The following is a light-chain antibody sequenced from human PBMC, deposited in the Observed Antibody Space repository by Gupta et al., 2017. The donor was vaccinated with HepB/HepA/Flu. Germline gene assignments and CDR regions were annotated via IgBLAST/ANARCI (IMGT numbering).Light chain of an antibody. CDR3: ITYTTSHTWV. CDR2: DVS. J-gene: IGLJ3*02. CDR1: SSDIAVYHY. V-gene: IGLV2-14*01. Sequence: QSALTPLASVSGSPGQSINISCTGTSSDIAVYHYVSCYQQHPGKAPKPMVYDVSDRPSGVSGRFSGSKSGNVASLTISGLQAEDEADDYCITYTTSHTWVFGGGTKLTAL.